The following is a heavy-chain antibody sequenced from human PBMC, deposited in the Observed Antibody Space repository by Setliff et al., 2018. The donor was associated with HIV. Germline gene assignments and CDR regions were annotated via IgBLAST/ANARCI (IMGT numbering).Heavy chain of an antibody. CDR1: GFTFSTYG. Sequence: PGGSLRLSCAASGFTFSTYGLNWVRQAPGTGLEWISYLNNDGTTIYYADSVRGRFTISRDNAINTAFFQMNSVRGEDTALYYCSLGYCSGDSCYSDPEVAFDIWGHGTMVTVSS. CDR2: LNNDGTTI. D-gene: IGHD2-15*01. J-gene: IGHJ3*02. V-gene: IGHV3-48*04. CDR3: SLGYCSGDSCYSDPEVAFDI.